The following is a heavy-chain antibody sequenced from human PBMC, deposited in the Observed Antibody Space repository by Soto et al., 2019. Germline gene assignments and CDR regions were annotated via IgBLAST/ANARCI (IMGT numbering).Heavy chain of an antibody. V-gene: IGHV3-11*01. J-gene: IGHJ4*02. CDR1: GFTFSDYS. CDR2: ISTTSNTI. D-gene: IGHD3-10*01. Sequence: PGESLKISCAASGFTFSDYSMSWFRQAPGKGLEWVSYISTTSNTIYYADSVKGRFTISRDNAENSLYLQMNSLRAEDTAIYYCARRSYFDYWGQGTLVTVSS. CDR3: ARRSYFDY.